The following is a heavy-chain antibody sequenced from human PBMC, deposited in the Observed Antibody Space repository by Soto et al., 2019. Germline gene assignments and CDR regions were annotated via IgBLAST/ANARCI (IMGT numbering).Heavy chain of an antibody. CDR1: GFTFDDPA. V-gene: IGHV3-9*01. Sequence: EVQLVESGGGLVQPGRSLRLSCAAPGFTFDDPALHWVRQAPGKGLEGVSGISWNSGSIGYADSVKGRFTISRDNAKNSVYLQMNSLRAEDTALYYCAKVAPGGQLRRVIFDYWGQGALVTVSS. D-gene: IGHD4-4*01. CDR2: ISWNSGSI. CDR3: AKVAPGGQLRRVIFDY. J-gene: IGHJ4*02.